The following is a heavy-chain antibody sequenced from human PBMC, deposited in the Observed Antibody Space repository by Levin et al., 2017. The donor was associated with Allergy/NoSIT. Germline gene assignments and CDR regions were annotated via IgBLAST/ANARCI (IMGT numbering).Heavy chain of an antibody. CDR2: INHSGST. Sequence: SQTLSLTCAVYGGSFSGYYWSWIRQPPGKGLEWIGEINHSGSTNYNPSLKSRVTISVDTSKNQFSLKLSSVTAADTAVYYCARETPPRGYIFRADQSRHNDYWGQGTLVTVSS. D-gene: IGHD2-15*01. J-gene: IGHJ4*02. CDR1: GGSFSGYY. V-gene: IGHV4-34*01. CDR3: ARETPPRGYIFRADQSRHNDY.